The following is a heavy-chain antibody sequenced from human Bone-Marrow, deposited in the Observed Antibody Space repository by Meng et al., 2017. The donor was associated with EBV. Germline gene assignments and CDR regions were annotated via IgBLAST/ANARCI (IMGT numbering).Heavy chain of an antibody. D-gene: IGHD5-12*01. CDR1: GGTCSSDA. V-gene: IGHV1-69*01. Sequence: HVQLVESGAEVKKPVSSVKVFCNASGGTCSSDANSWVRQAPGQGLEWMGGIIPIFGTANYAQKFQGRVTITADESTSTAYMELSSLRSEDTAVYYCARHQNDIVATLGYWGQGTLVTVSS. CDR2: IIPIFGTA. CDR3: ARHQNDIVATLGY. J-gene: IGHJ4*02.